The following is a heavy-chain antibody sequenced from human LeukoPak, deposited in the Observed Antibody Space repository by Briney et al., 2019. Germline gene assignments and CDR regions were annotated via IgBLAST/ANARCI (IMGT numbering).Heavy chain of an antibody. CDR3: AREPTVTQA. CDR2: ISSSSSHI. Sequence: GGSLRLSCAASGFTFSSYSMTWVRQAPGKGLEWVSSISSSSSHIYYADSVKGRFTISRDNAKNSLYLQMNSLRAEDTAVYYCAREPTVTQAWGQGTLVTVSS. V-gene: IGHV3-21*01. CDR1: GFTFSSYS. D-gene: IGHD4-17*01. J-gene: IGHJ4*02.